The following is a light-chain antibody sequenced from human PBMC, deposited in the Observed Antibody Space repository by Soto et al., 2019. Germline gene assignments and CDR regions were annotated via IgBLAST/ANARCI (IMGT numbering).Light chain of an antibody. CDR3: SSYTNSDTWV. CDR2: EVT. Sequence: QSVLTQPPSASGSPGQSVTASCTGTSSDVGGYNYVSWYQQHPGKAPKLMIYEVTNRPSGVSSRFSGSKSGNTASLTISGLQAEDEADYYCSSYTNSDTWVFGGGTQLTVL. J-gene: IGLJ3*02. V-gene: IGLV2-14*01. CDR1: SSDVGGYNY.